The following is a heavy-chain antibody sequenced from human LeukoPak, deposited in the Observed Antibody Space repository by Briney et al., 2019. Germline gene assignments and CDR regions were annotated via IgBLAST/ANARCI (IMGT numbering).Heavy chain of an antibody. CDR1: GFTVNSNY. V-gene: IGHV3-66*02. Sequence: GRSLRLSCAASGFTVNSNYMTWVRQAPGKGLEWVSVIYSVGSTYYADSVSGRFTISRDNSKNTLYLQMNSLRAEDTAIYYCARNPSYSSSLYSGQGTLVTVSS. J-gene: IGHJ4*02. CDR2: IYSVGST. D-gene: IGHD6-19*01. CDR3: ARNPSYSSSLY.